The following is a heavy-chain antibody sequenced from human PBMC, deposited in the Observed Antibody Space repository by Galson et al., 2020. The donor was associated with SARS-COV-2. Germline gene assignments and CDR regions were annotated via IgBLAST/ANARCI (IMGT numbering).Heavy chain of an antibody. V-gene: IGHV4-59*01. D-gene: IGHD6-6*01. CDR1: GGSISSYY. Sequence: ETSETLSLTCTVSGGSISSYYWSWIRQPPGKGLEWIGYIYYSGSTNYNPSLKSRVTISVDTSKNQFSLKLSSVTAADTAVYYCARVEYSSSLGAMDVWGQGTTVTVSS. CDR2: IYYSGST. J-gene: IGHJ6*02. CDR3: ARVEYSSSLGAMDV.